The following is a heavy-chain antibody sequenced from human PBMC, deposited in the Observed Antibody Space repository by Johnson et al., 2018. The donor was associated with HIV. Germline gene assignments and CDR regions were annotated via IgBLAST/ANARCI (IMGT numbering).Heavy chain of an antibody. V-gene: IGHV3-23*04. CDR2: ISGSGGST. CDR1: GFTFSSYA. J-gene: IGHJ3*02. Sequence: VQLVESVGGLVQPGGSLRLSCAASGFTFSSYAMSWVRQAPGKGLEWVSAISGSGGSTYYADSVKGRFTISRDNSKNTLYLQMNSLRAEDTAVYYCAKDWGIAAAGTDAFDIWGQGTMVTVSS. D-gene: IGHD6-13*01. CDR3: AKDWGIAAAGTDAFDI.